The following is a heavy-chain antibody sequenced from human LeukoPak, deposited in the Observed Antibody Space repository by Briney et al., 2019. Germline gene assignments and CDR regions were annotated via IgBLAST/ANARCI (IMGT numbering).Heavy chain of an antibody. D-gene: IGHD3-10*01. CDR1: GGSISSYY. J-gene: IGHJ5*02. CDR2: IYYSGST. V-gene: IGHV4-59*01. CDR3: ARVGSYITMVRGLSRWFDL. Sequence: PSETLSLTCTVSGGSISSYYWSWIRQPPGKGLEWIGYIYYSGSTNYNPSLKSRVTISVDTSKNQFSLKLSSVTAADTAVYYCARVGSYITMVRGLSRWFDLWGQGTLVTVSS.